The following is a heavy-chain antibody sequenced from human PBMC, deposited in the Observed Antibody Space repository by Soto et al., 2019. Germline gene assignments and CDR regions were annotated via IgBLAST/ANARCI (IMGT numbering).Heavy chain of an antibody. V-gene: IGHV1-2*04. CDR3: ARADYKAPFDY. Sequence: GASVKVSCKASGYTFTGYYMHWVRQAPGQGLEWMGWINPDSGGTNYAQKFQGWVTMTRDTSISTAYMELSRLRSDDTAVYYCARADYKAPFDYWGQGTLVTVSS. CDR2: INPDSGGT. CDR1: GYTFTGYY. J-gene: IGHJ4*02. D-gene: IGHD4-4*01.